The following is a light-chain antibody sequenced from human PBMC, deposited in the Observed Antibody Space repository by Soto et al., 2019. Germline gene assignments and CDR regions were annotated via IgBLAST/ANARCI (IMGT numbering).Light chain of an antibody. J-gene: IGLJ1*01. Sequence: QSVLAQPASVSGSPGQSITISCTGTSSDVGGYNYVSWYQQHPGKAPKLMIYEVINRPSVVSNRFSGSRSGNTASLTISGLQAEDEADYYCTSHSSGSTYVFGTGTKATVL. CDR2: EVI. CDR1: SSDVGGYNY. CDR3: TSHSSGSTYV. V-gene: IGLV2-14*01.